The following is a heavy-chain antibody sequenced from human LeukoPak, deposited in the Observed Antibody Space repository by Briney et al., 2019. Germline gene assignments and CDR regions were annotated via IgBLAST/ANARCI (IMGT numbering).Heavy chain of an antibody. CDR1: GYTFTSYG. D-gene: IGHD3-22*01. CDR3: ARTRGYTMIVVVTQGWFDP. V-gene: IGHV1-18*01. Sequence: ASVKVSCKASGYTFTSYGISWVRQAPGQGLEWMGWISAYNGNTNYAQKLQGRVTMTTDTSTSTAYMELRGLRSDDTAVYYCARTRGYTMIVVVTQGWFDPWGQGTLVTVSS. CDR2: ISAYNGNT. J-gene: IGHJ5*02.